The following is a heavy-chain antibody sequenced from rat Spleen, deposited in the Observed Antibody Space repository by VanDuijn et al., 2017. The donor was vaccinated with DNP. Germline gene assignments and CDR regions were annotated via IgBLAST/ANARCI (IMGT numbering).Heavy chain of an antibody. J-gene: IGHJ2*01. Sequence: QVQLKESGPGLVQSSQTLSLTCTVSGFSLIINSVHWVRQPPGKGLEWIGALSSGGRTYYNSALKSRLSISRDTSKSQVFLKMNSLQTEDTAIYFCTKDHYGYNFDYWGQGVMVTVSS. CDR1: GFSLIINS. CDR2: LSSGGRT. V-gene: IGHV2-1*01. D-gene: IGHD1-7*01. CDR3: TKDHYGYNFDY.